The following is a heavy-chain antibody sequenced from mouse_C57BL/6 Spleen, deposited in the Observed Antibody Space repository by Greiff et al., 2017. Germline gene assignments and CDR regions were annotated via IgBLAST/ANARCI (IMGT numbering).Heavy chain of an antibody. CDR2: IDPSDSYT. CDR1: GYTFTSYW. CDR3: ANRAAQATGFAY. J-gene: IGHJ3*01. V-gene: IGHV1-50*01. Sequence: VQLQQPGAELVKPGASVKLSCKASGYTFTSYWMQWVKQRPGQGLEWIGEIDPSDSYTNYNQKFKGKATLTVDTSSSTAYMQLSSLTSEDSAVYYCANRAAQATGFAYWGQGTLVTVSA. D-gene: IGHD3-2*02.